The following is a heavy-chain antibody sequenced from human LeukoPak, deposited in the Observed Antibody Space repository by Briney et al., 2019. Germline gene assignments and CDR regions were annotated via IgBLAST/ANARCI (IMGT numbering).Heavy chain of an antibody. J-gene: IGHJ4*02. V-gene: IGHV4-59*01. D-gene: IGHD2-15*01. Sequence: PSETLSLTCTVSGGSISSYYWSWIRQPPGEGRGWVGYIYFSGTTNYNPSLKSRVTISVDPSKNQFSRKLSSVTAADTAVNYWARELPATDYWGQGTPVTVSS. CDR3: ARELPATDY. CDR1: GGSISSYY. CDR2: IYFSGTT.